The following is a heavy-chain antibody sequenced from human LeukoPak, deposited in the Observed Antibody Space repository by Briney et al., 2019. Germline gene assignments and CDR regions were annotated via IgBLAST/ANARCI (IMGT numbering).Heavy chain of an antibody. CDR3: AKESSYYGSGSYYKAFDY. CDR2: ISGSASST. V-gene: IGHV3-23*01. D-gene: IGHD3-10*01. J-gene: IGHJ4*02. Sequence: GSLRLSCAASGFPFSSYAMSWVRQAPGKGLEWVSAISGSASSTYYADSVKGRFTISRDNSKNTLYLQMNSLRAEDTAVYYCAKESSYYGSGSYYKAFDYWGQGTLVTVSS. CDR1: GFPFSSYA.